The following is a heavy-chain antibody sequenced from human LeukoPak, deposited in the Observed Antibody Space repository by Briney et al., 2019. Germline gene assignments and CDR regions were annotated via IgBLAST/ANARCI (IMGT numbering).Heavy chain of an antibody. CDR3: ARDLRYSSSWYGIDY. J-gene: IGHJ4*02. Sequence: SETLSLTCTVSGGSISSGEYYWSWIRQPPGKGLEWIGYIYYSGSTYYNPSLKSRVTISGDMSKNQFSLKLSSVTAADTAVYYCARDLRYSSSWYGIDYWGQGTLVTVSS. CDR1: GGSISSGEYY. D-gene: IGHD6-13*01. V-gene: IGHV4-30-4*02. CDR2: IYYSGST.